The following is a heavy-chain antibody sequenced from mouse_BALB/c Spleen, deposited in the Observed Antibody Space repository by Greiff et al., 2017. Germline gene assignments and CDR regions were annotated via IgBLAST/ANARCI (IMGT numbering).Heavy chain of an antibody. CDR2: INSNGGST. CDR1: GFTFSSYG. V-gene: IGHV5-6-3*01. Sequence: EVKLVESGRGLVQPGGSLKLSCAASGFTFSSYGMSWVRQTPDKRLELVATINSNGGSTYYPDSVKGRFTISRDNAKNTLYLQMSSLKSEDTAMYYCARDRTTVVVNYYAMDYWGQGTSVTVSS. D-gene: IGHD1-1*01. J-gene: IGHJ4*01. CDR3: ARDRTTVVVNYYAMDY.